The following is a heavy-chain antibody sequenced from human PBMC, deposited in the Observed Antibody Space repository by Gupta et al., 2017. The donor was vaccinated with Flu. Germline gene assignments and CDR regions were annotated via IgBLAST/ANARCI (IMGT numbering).Heavy chain of an antibody. V-gene: IGHV3-30*03. Sequence: QVQLVESGGGVVQPGRSLRLSCTASGFIFSSYGMHWVRQAPGKGLEWLTVMSNDGRNKYYADSVRGRFTISRDNSKNTLFLQMNSLRAEDTAVYYCARDSGWKYFDYWGQVTLVTVSS. J-gene: IGHJ4*02. CDR2: MSNDGRNK. CDR3: ARDSGWKYFDY. D-gene: IGHD1-1*01. CDR1: GFIFSSYG.